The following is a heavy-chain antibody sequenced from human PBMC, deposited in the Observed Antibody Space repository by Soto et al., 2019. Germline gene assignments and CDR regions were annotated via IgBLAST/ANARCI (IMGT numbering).Heavy chain of an antibody. CDR2: IIPIFGTA. J-gene: IGHJ6*02. V-gene: IGHV1-69*13. CDR3: ARGARYYDFWSGYHTDGNYYYYGMGV. D-gene: IGHD3-3*01. Sequence: GASVKVSCKASGCTFSSYSISWVRQAPGQGLEWMGGIIPIFGTANYAQKFQGRVTITADESTSTAYMELSSLRSEDTAVYYCARGARYYDFWSGYHTDGNYYYYGMGVWGQGTTVTVSS. CDR1: GCTFSSYS.